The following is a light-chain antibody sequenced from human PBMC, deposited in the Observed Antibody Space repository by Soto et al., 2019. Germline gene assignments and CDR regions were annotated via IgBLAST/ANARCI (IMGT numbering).Light chain of an antibody. V-gene: IGLV2-14*01. J-gene: IGLJ1*01. CDR1: SSDVGGYNY. CDR2: EVS. Sequence: QSALTQPASVSGSPGQSITISCTGTSSDVGGYNYVSWYQQHPGKVPKLMIYEVSNRPSGVSTRFSGSKSGNTASLTISGLQAEDEADYYCSSYTRSSTYVFGTGTKLTVL. CDR3: SSYTRSSTYV.